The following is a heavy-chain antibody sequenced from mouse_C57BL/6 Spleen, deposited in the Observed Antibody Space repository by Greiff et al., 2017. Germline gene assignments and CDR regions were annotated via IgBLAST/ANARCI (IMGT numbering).Heavy chain of an antibody. CDR3: ARHWRMDY. J-gene: IGHJ4*01. CDR1: GFTFSSYG. V-gene: IGHV5-6*01. Sequence: EVQGVESGGDLVKPGGSLKLSCAASGFTFSSYGMSWVRQTPDKRLEWVATISSGGSYTYYPDSVKGRFTISRDNAKNTLYLQMSSLKSEDTAMYYCARHWRMDYWGQGTSVTVSS. CDR2: ISSGGSYT.